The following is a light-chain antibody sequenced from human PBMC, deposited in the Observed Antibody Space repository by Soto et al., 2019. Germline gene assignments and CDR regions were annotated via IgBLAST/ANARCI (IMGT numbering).Light chain of an antibody. CDR2: AAS. CDR1: QAIRTA. J-gene: IGKJ1*01. Sequence: AIQLTQSPSSLSASVGDRVTITCRASQAIRTALGWYQQKPGKVPKLLIYAASTLQSGVPSRFSGSGSGTDFTLTISSLQPEDFATYYCQQYYSYPRTFGQGTKVDIK. V-gene: IGKV1-6*01. CDR3: QQYYSYPRT.